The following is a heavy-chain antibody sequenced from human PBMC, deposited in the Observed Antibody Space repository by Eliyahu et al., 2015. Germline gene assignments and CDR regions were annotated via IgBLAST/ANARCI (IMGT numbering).Heavy chain of an antibody. D-gene: IGHD6-19*01. CDR3: ARCEAVAGTCGSVDY. CDR2: INHSGST. V-gene: IGHV4-34*01. Sequence: QVQLQQWGAGLLKPSETLSLTCAVYGGSLXGYYWSWIRQPPGKGLEWIGEINHSGSTNYNPSLKSRVTISVDTSKNQFSLKLSSVTAADTAVYYCARCEAVAGTCGSVDYWGQGTLVTVSS. CDR1: GGSLXGYY. J-gene: IGHJ4*02.